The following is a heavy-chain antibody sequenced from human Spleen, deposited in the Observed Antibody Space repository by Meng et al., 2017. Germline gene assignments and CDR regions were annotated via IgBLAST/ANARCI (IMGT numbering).Heavy chain of an antibody. J-gene: IGHJ4*02. CDR3: ATVGYASD. Sequence: ASVKVSCKVSGYTLTELSIHWVRQAPGQGLEWMGWINPNSGGTNYAQKFQGRVTMTRDTSISTAYMELSRLRSDDTAVYYCATVGYASDWGQGTLVTVSS. CDR2: INPNSGGT. V-gene: IGHV1-2*02. D-gene: IGHD5-12*01. CDR1: GYTLTELS.